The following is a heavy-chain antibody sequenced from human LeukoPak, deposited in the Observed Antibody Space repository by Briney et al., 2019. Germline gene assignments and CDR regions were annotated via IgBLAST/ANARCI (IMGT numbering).Heavy chain of an antibody. Sequence: SETLSLTCTVSGGSISSSSYYWGWIRQPPGKGLEWIGSIYYSGSTYYNPSLKSRVTISVDTSKNQFSLKLSSVTAADTAVYYCARTPLGGLAGAFDYWGQGTLVTVSS. CDR1: GGSISSSSYY. CDR2: IYYSGST. V-gene: IGHV4-39*07. J-gene: IGHJ4*02. D-gene: IGHD3-16*01. CDR3: ARTPLGGLAGAFDY.